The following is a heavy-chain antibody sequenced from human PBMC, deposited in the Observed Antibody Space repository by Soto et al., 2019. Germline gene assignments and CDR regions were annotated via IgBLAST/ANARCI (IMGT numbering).Heavy chain of an antibody. J-gene: IGHJ3*02. V-gene: IGHV4-61*01. D-gene: IGHD6-19*01. CDR1: GGSVSSGSYY. CDR3: ARDHYMAVAGLSAFDI. Sequence: QVQLQESGPGLVKPSETLSLTCTVSGGSVSSGSYYWSWIRQPPGKGLEWIGYIYYSGSTNYNPSLKSRVTISVDTSKNQFSLKLSSVTAADTAVYYCARDHYMAVAGLSAFDIWGQGTMVTVSS. CDR2: IYYSGST.